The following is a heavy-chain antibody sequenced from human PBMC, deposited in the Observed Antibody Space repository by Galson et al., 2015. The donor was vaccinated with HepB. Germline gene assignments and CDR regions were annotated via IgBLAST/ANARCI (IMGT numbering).Heavy chain of an antibody. CDR2: INWNGGST. D-gene: IGHD3-3*01. J-gene: IGHJ4*02. Sequence: SLRLSCAASGFTFDDYGMSWVRQAPGKGLEWVSGINWNGGSTGYADSVKGRFTISRDNAKNSLYLQMNSLRAEDTALYHCARVASVTIFGVVITSHFDYWGQGTLVTVSS. CDR1: GFTFDDYG. CDR3: ARVASVTIFGVVITSHFDY. V-gene: IGHV3-20*01.